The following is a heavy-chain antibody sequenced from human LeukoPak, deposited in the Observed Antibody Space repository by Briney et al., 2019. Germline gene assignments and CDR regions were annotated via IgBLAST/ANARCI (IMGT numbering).Heavy chain of an antibody. V-gene: IGHV3-74*01. CDR3: AREYYDSSGYHSEY. Sequence: GGSLRLSCAASGFTFSNYGMHWVRQAPGKGLVWVSRINTDGSVTSHADSVKGRFTISRDNAKNTLYLQMNSLRAEDTAVYYCAREYYDSSGYHSEYWGQGTLVTVSS. CDR2: INTDGSVT. CDR1: GFTFSNYG. D-gene: IGHD3-22*01. J-gene: IGHJ4*02.